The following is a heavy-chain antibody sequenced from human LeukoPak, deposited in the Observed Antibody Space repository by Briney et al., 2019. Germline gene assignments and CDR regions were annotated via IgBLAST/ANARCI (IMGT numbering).Heavy chain of an antibody. D-gene: IGHD6-13*01. CDR3: ARRGGQQLPPEFDY. V-gene: IGHV1-2*02. J-gene: IGHJ4*02. Sequence: ASVKVSCKATGYTFTGYYMHWVRQAPGQGLERMGWINPNSGGTNYAQKFQGRVTMTRDTSISTAYMELSRLRSDDTTVYYCARRGGQQLPPEFDYWGQGTLVTVSS. CDR1: GYTFTGYY. CDR2: INPNSGGT.